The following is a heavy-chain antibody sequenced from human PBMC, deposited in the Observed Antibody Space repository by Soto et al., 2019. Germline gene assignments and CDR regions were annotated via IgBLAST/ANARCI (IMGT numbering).Heavy chain of an antibody. J-gene: IGHJ4*02. Sequence: QVQLVQSGAEVKKPGSSVRVSCTASGDTFNFYSINWVRQAPGLGLEWMGRINPILSMSNYAQRFQGRVTMTSEKSTSTAYMELSSLRSEDTAMYYCASSYGSGYRAFDSWGQGALVTVSS. CDR3: ASSYGSGYRAFDS. V-gene: IGHV1-69*02. CDR2: INPILSMS. CDR1: GDTFNFYS. D-gene: IGHD3-10*01.